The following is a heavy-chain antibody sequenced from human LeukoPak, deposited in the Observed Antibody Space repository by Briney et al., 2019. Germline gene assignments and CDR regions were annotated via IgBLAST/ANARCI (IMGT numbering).Heavy chain of an antibody. D-gene: IGHD3-22*01. CDR3: AKDRPATYYYDSSGSGPGDY. V-gene: IGHV3-33*06. Sequence: GGSLRLSCAASGFTFSNYGMHWVRQAPGKGLEWVAVIWYDGSNKYYADSVKGRFTISRDNSKNTLYLQMNSLRAEDTAVYYCAKDRPATYYYDSSGSGPGDYWGQGTLVTVSS. CDR1: GFTFSNYG. J-gene: IGHJ4*02. CDR2: IWYDGSNK.